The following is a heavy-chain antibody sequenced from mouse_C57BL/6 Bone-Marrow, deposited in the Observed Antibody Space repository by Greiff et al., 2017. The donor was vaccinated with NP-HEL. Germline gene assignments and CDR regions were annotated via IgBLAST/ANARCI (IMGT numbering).Heavy chain of an antibody. CDR3: TDWGFAY. V-gene: IGHV14-4*01. CDR2: IDPENGDT. J-gene: IGHJ3*01. Sequence: VQLQQSGAELVRPGASVTLSCTASGFNIKDDYMHWVKQRPEQGLEWIGWIDPENGDTEYASKFQGKATITADTSSNTAYLQLSSLTSEDTAVYYCTDWGFAYWGQGTLVTVSA. CDR1: GFNIKDDY. D-gene: IGHD4-1*01.